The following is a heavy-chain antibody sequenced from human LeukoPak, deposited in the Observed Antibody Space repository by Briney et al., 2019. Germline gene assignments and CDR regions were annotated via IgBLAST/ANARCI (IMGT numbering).Heavy chain of an antibody. D-gene: IGHD5-18*01. CDR3: ARSLGDTAEY. CDR1: GYTFTRYY. J-gene: IGHJ4*02. V-gene: IGHV1-46*01. CDR2: INPSGGSI. Sequence: ASVKVSCKASGYTFTRYYLHWVRQAPGQGLEWMRIINPSGGSISYAQKFQGRVTLTRDTSTTTIYMGLYSLRSEDTAVYYCARSLGDTAEYWGQGTLVTVSS.